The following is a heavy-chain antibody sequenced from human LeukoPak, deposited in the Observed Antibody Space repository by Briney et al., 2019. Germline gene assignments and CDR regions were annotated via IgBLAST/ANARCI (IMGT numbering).Heavy chain of an antibody. Sequence: SETLSLTCTVSGGSISSYYWSWIRQPPGKGLEWTGYIYYSGSTSSHPSLKSRITISVDMSKNQFSLKLSSVTAADTAVYYCARDSEYSSGWYETPFVYWGQGILVTVSS. D-gene: IGHD6-19*01. V-gene: IGHV4-59*01. CDR3: ARDSEYSSGWYETPFVY. J-gene: IGHJ4*02. CDR1: GGSISSYY. CDR2: IYYSGST.